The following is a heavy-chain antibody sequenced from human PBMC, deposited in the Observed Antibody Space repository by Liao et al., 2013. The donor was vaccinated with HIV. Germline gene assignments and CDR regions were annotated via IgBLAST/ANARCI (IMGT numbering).Heavy chain of an antibody. D-gene: IGHD5-18*01. V-gene: IGHV4-61*02. CDR1: GDLIRRDNYY. CDR3: ARGAGYSYGRRMDI. CDR2: IYTGMSTTGTT. Sequence: QVQLQESGPGLVKPSQTLSLTCTVSGDLIRRDNYYWTWIRQPAGKGLEWIGHIYTGMSTTGTTNYNPSLKSRVSISADTSSNHVSLKLTSVTAADTAVYYCARGAGYSYGRRMDIWGQGTMVTVSS. J-gene: IGHJ3*02.